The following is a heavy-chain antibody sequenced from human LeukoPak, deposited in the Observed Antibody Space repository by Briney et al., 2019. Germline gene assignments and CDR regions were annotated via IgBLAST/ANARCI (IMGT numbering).Heavy chain of an antibody. V-gene: IGHV4-39*07. D-gene: IGHD1-26*01. CDR2: MGYGGRT. J-gene: IGHJ4*02. CDR1: GASFSNDYR. Sequence: SETLSLTCTVSGASFSNDYRWGWIRQSPGKGLEWIGTMGYGGRTYFSPSLKSRVSLSIDMSRTYFSLILKSVSAADTAVYYCARTKGRAVGQTAFQYWGQGTLVTVSA. CDR3: ARTKGRAVGQTAFQY.